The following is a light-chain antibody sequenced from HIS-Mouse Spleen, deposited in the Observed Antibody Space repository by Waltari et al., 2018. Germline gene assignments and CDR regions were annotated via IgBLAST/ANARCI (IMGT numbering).Light chain of an antibody. J-gene: IGLJ2*01. V-gene: IGLV3-10*01. CDR2: EDS. Sequence: YELTQPPSVSVSPGQTARITCQGYPLQKHHVNCYQQKSGQAPVLVIYEDSKRPSGIPERFSGSSSGTMATLTISGAQVEDEADYYCYSTDSSGNHRVFGGGTKLTVL. CDR3: YSTDSSGNHRV. CDR1: PLQKHH.